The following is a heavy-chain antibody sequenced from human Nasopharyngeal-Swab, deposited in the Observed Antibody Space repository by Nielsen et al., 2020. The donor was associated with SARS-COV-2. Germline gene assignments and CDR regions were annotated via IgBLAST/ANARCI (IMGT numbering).Heavy chain of an antibody. CDR3: ARGGYIGCCTGGVCWENGMDV. V-gene: IGHV1-18*01. D-gene: IGHD2-8*02. J-gene: IGHJ6*02. Sequence: ASVKVSCKGVGYTFTTYGINWVRQAPGQGPEWMGWISAYNGNTNYAQKLQGRVTMTTDTSTSTAYMELRSLRSDDTAVYYCARGGYIGCCTGGVCWENGMDVWGQGTTVTISS. CDR1: GYTFTTYG. CDR2: ISAYNGNT.